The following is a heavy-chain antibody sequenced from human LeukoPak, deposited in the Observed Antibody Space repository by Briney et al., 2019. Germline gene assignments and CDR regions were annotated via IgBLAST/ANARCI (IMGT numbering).Heavy chain of an antibody. V-gene: IGHV3-30-3*01. Sequence: GGSLRLSCAASGFTFSSYAMHWVRQAPGKGLEWVAVISYDGGNKYYADSVKGRFTISRDNSKNTLYLQMNSLRAEDMALYYCAKDIAARPMYYFDYWGQGTLVTVSS. D-gene: IGHD6-6*01. CDR3: AKDIAARPMYYFDY. CDR2: ISYDGGNK. J-gene: IGHJ4*02. CDR1: GFTFSSYA.